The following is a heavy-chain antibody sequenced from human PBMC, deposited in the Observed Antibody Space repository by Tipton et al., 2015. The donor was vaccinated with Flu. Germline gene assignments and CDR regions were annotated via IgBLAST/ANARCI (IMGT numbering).Heavy chain of an antibody. V-gene: IGHV3-30*18. Sequence: SLRLSCAASGFTFRNYGMHWVRQPPGKGLEWVAIISYDGSNKNYADSVKGRFTISRDNSKNTLYLQMNSLRSDDTSVYYCAKDDSIWGYYETSGYYDSWGQGTLVTVSS. D-gene: IGHD3-22*01. CDR1: GFTFRNYG. CDR3: AKDDSIWGYYETSGYYDS. J-gene: IGHJ4*02. CDR2: ISYDGSNK.